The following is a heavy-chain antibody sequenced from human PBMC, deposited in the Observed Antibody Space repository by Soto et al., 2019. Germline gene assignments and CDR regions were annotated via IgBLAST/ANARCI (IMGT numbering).Heavy chain of an antibody. V-gene: IGHV4-39*01. CDR3: ARLGSERGDDYGDYEPKTIDY. Sequence: SETLSLTCTVSGGSISSSSYYWGWIRQPPGKGLEWIGSIYYSGSTYYNPSLKSRVTISVETSKNQFSLKLGSVTAADTAVYYCARLGSERGDDYGDYEPKTIDYWGQGTLVTVSS. D-gene: IGHD4-17*01. CDR2: IYYSGST. J-gene: IGHJ4*02. CDR1: GGSISSSSYY.